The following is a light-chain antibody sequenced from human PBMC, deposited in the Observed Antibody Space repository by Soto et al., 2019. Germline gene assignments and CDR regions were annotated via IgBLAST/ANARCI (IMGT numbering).Light chain of an antibody. CDR2: EVS. CDR1: SSDVGGSNF. CDR3: SSSAGGYTGV. J-gene: IGLJ3*02. Sequence: QSALTQPPSASGSPGQSVTISCTGTSSDVGGSNFVSWYQQHPGKAPKLMIYEVSKRPSGVPARFSGSKSGNTASLTVSGLQAEDEADYYCSSSAGGYTGVFGGGTKLTVL. V-gene: IGLV2-8*01.